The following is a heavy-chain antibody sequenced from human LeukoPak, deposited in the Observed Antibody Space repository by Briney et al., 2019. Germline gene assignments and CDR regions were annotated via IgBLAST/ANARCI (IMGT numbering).Heavy chain of an antibody. CDR3: ARGPTHGALDY. J-gene: IGHJ4*02. D-gene: IGHD3-10*01. Sequence: GGSLRLSCAASGFTFRIYWMSWVRQTPGKGLEWVANINQEGNEEYYVDSVEGRFTISRDNAENSLYLQMNSLRAEDTGVYYCARGPTHGALDYWGQGTLVTLSS. CDR2: INQEGNEE. V-gene: IGHV3-7*01. CDR1: GFTFRIYW.